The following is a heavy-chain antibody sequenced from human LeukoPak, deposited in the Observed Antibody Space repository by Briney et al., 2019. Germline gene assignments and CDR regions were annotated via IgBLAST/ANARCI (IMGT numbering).Heavy chain of an antibody. D-gene: IGHD3-10*01. Sequence: GGSLTLSCAASGFTFSSYNINWVRQAPGKGLEWLSYISSSRNTIYYADSVKGRFTISRDNAKNSVYLQMNSLRDEDAAVYYCARDYGSHGEYFDCWGQGALVTVSS. V-gene: IGHV3-48*02. CDR3: ARDYGSHGEYFDC. CDR2: ISSSRNTI. J-gene: IGHJ4*02. CDR1: GFTFSSYN.